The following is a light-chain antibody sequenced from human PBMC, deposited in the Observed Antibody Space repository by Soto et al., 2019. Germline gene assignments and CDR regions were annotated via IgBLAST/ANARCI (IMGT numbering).Light chain of an antibody. J-gene: IGKJ1*01. CDR3: MQATQYHWT. V-gene: IGKV2-24*01. Sequence: DIAMTHTPLSSPVTLGQAASISCSSSQSLGHSDGNTYLSLLQQRPGQPPRLLIYKVSDRFSGVTERFSGSGAGTDFTLTLSRVEAEDVGVYYCMQATQYHWTFGQGPKVDIK. CDR2: KVS. CDR1: QSLGHSDGNTY.